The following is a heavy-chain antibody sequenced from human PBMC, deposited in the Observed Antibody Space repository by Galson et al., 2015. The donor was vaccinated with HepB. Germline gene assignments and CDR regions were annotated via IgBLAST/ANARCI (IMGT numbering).Heavy chain of an antibody. J-gene: IGHJ5*02. V-gene: IGHV1-69*13. CDR3: ARGPTAAGGGYNWFDP. D-gene: IGHD2-2*01. CDR1: GGTFSSYA. CDR2: IIPIFGTA. Sequence: SVKVSCKASGGTFSSYAISWVRQAPGQGLEWMGGIIPIFGTANYAQKFQGRVTITADESTSTAYMELSSLRSEDTAVYYCARGPTAAGGGYNWFDPWGQGTLVTVSS.